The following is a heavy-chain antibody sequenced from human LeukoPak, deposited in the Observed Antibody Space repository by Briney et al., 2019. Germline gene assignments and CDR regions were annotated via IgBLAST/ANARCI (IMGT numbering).Heavy chain of an antibody. CDR3: ARDANLYYGSGSSEYYFDY. J-gene: IGHJ4*02. CDR2: IKQDRSEK. V-gene: IGHV3-7*01. CDR1: GFTFSSYW. D-gene: IGHD3-10*01. Sequence: GGSLRLSCAASGFTFSSYWMSWVRQAPGKGLEWVANIKQDRSEKYYVDSVKGRFTISRDNAKNSLYLQMNSLRSEDTAVYYCARDANLYYGSGSSEYYFDYWGQGTLVTVSS.